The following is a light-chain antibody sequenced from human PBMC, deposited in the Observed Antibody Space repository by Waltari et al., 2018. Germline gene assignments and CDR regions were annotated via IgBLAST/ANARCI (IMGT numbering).Light chain of an antibody. J-gene: IGKJ1*01. Sequence: DIQMTQSPSSLSASVGDRVTITCRASQSISTYLHWYQHIPGKAPNLLIYAASTLQGRVPSRFSGSGSGTDFTLTISSLQPEDFATYYCQQSSSTPPTFAQGTKVEVK. CDR1: QSISTY. CDR3: QQSSSTPPT. CDR2: AAS. V-gene: IGKV1-39*01.